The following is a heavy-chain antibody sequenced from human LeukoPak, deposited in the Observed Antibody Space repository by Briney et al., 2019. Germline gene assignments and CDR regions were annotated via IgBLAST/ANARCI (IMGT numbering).Heavy chain of an antibody. CDR3: AGVGRSGWYGKAAFDI. CDR1: GFTFSDYY. CDR2: ISSSGSTI. Sequence: PGGSLRLSCAASGFTFSDYYMSWIRQAPGKGLEWVSYISSSGSTIYYADSVKGRFTISRDNAKNSLYLQMNSLRAEDTAVYYCAGVGRSGWYGKAAFDIWGQGTMVTVSS. J-gene: IGHJ3*02. V-gene: IGHV3-11*01. D-gene: IGHD6-19*01.